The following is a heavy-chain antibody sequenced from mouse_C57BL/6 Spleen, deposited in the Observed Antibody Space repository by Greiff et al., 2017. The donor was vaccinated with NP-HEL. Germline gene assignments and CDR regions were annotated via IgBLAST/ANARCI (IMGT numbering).Heavy chain of an antibody. V-gene: IGHV1-69*01. J-gene: IGHJ3*01. CDR1: GYTFTSYW. CDR3: ARNDYGSTAWFAY. D-gene: IGHD1-1*01. Sequence: VQLQQSGAELVMPGASVKLSCKASGYTFTSYWMHWVKQRPGQGLEWIGEIDPSDSYTNYNQKFKGKSTLTVDKSSSTAYMQLSSLTSEDSAVYYCARNDYGSTAWFAYWGQGTLVTVSA. CDR2: IDPSDSYT.